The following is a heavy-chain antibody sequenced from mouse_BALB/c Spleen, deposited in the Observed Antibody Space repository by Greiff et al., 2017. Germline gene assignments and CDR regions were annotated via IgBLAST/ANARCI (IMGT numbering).Heavy chain of an antibody. V-gene: IGHV5-17*02. CDR1: GFTFSSFG. D-gene: IGHD1-2*01. CDR3: ARRGDGDGIDY. CDR2: ISSGSRTI. J-gene: IGHJ2*01. Sequence: EVMLVESGGGLVQPGGSRTLSCAASGFTFSSFGMHWVRQAPEKGLEWVAYISSGSRTIYYADTVKGRFTITRDNPKNTLFLQMTSLRSEDTAMYYCARRGDGDGIDYWGQGTTLTVSS.